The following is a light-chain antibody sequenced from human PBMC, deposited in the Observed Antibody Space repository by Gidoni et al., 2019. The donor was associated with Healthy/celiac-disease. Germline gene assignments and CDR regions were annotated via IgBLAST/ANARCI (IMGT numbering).Light chain of an antibody. CDR1: QSLLHSNGYNY. CDR2: LGS. J-gene: IGKJ2*01. Sequence: DIVVTQSPLSLPVTPGEPASISCRSSQSLLHSNGYNYLDWYLQKPGQSPHLLIYLGSNRASGVPDMFSGSGSGTDFTLKISRVEAEDVGVYYCMQALQTPFTFGQGTKVEI. CDR3: MQALQTPFT. V-gene: IGKV2-28*01.